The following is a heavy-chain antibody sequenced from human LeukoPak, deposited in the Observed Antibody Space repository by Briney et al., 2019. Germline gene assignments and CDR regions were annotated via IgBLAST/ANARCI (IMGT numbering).Heavy chain of an antibody. D-gene: IGHD3-10*01. V-gene: IGHV4-39*01. J-gene: IGHJ5*02. CDR2: IYYSGST. CDR1: GGSISSSSYY. CDR3: ARIWFGGNWFDP. Sequence: SETLSLTCTVSGGSISSSSYYWGWIRQPPGKGLEWFGTIYYSGSTYYNPSLKSRVTISVDTSKNQFSLKLSSVTAADTAVYYCARIWFGGNWFDPWDQGTLVTVSS.